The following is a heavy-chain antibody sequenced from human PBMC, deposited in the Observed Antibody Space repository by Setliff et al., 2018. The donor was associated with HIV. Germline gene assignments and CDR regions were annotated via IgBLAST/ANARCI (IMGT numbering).Heavy chain of an antibody. CDR1: GGSISSYY. CDR3: ARNPCSGGSCPDAFDI. CDR2: IYYSGST. Sequence: SETLSLTCTVSGGSISSYYWSWIRQPPGKGLEWIGYIYYSGSTHYNPSLKSRVTISVDTSKNQFSLKLSSVTAADTAVYYCARNPCSGGSCPDAFDIWGQGTMVTVSS. V-gene: IGHV4-59*01. D-gene: IGHD2-15*01. J-gene: IGHJ3*02.